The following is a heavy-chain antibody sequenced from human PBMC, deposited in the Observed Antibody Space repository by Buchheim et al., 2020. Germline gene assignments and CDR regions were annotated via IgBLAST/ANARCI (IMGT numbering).Heavy chain of an antibody. Sequence: QVQLQESGPGLVKPSQTLSFTCTVSGGSISSGGYYWSWIRQHPGKGLEWIGYIYYSGSTYYNPSLKSRVTISVDTSKNQFSLKLSSVTAADTAVYYCARAIYDYVWGSYRPKIYGMDVWGQGTT. D-gene: IGHD3-16*02. CDR2: IYYSGST. CDR1: GGSISSGGYY. CDR3: ARAIYDYVWGSYRPKIYGMDV. V-gene: IGHV4-31*03. J-gene: IGHJ6*02.